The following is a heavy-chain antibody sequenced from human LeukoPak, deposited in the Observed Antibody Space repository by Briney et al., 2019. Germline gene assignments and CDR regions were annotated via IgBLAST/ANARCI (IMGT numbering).Heavy chain of an antibody. D-gene: IGHD3-22*01. CDR3: ARDPSYYYDSSGYGPI. J-gene: IGHJ3*02. CDR2: IYYTGST. Sequence: PSETLSLTCAVSGGSISSGDYYWTWIRQHPGKGLEWIGYIYYTGSTYYNPSLKSRVIISVDTSKNQFSLKLTSVTAADTAVYYCARDPSYYYDSSGYGPIWGQGTMVTVSS. V-gene: IGHV4-31*11. CDR1: GGSISSGDYY.